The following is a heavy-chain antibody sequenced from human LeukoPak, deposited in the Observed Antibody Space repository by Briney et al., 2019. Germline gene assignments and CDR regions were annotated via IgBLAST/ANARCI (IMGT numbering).Heavy chain of an antibody. J-gene: IGHJ4*02. CDR1: GYTFTGYY. Sequence: ASVKVSCAASGYTFTGYYMHWVRQAPGQGLEWMGWINPYSGGTNYAQKFQGRVTMTRDTSISTAYMELSRLRSDDTAVYFCARDRAFCGGDCYSIDYWGQGTLVTVSS. CDR2: INPYSGGT. CDR3: ARDRAFCGGDCYSIDY. D-gene: IGHD2-21*02. V-gene: IGHV1-2*02.